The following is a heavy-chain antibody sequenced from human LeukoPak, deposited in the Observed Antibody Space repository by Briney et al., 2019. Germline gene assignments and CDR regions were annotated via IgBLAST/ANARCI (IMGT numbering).Heavy chain of an antibody. D-gene: IGHD3-22*01. Sequence: SESLSLTCAVYGGSFSSSNHYWGWIRQPPGKGLEWMGSMYYSGGTYSNPSLKSRVSMSVDTSKDQFSLKLSSVTAADTAVYYCARRVTITMLVAPGAFDIWGQGIMVIVSS. CDR1: GGSFSSSNHY. CDR2: MYYSGGT. J-gene: IGHJ3*02. CDR3: ARRVTITMLVAPGAFDI. V-gene: IGHV4-39*07.